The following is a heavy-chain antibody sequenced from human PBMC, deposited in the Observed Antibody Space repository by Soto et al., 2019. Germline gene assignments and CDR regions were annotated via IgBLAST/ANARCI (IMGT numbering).Heavy chain of an antibody. V-gene: IGHV3-74*01. CDR1: GFTFSSYW. CDR2: INNAGSST. CDR3: ARDARYYYMDV. D-gene: IGHD6-6*01. Sequence: EVQLVESGGGLVQPGGSLRLSCSASGFTFSSYWMHWVRQAPGQGLVWVSHINNAGSSTIYADSVRGRFTISRDNAKNTLYLEMNGLRAEDTAVYFCARDARYYYMDVWGKGTTVTVSS. J-gene: IGHJ6*03.